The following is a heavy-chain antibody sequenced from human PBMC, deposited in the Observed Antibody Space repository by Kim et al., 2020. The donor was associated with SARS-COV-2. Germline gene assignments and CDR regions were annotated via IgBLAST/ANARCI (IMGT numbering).Heavy chain of an antibody. CDR1: GGSISSGSYY. CDR3: AREESAFGFAYCCGGF. V-gene: IGHV4-39*07. CDR2: TYYSGST. J-gene: IGHJ5*01. Sequence: SETLSLTCTVSGGSISSGSYYWGWIRQPPGKGLEWIGRTYYSGSTYYNPSLKSPVTISVDTSKNQFSLELSSVTAADTAAYYCAREESAFGFAYCCGGF. D-gene: IGHD6-19*01.